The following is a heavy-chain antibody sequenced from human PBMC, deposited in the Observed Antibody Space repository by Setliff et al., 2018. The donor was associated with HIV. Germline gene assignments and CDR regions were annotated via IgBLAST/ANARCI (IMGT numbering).Heavy chain of an antibody. Sequence: RLSCAASGFNFNNAWMSWVRQAPGKGLEWVGRIKGKTDGGTTDYAAPVKGRFTISRHDSKDTLYLQLNSLKTEDTAVYYCTAILYDLLTGYYSSWGQGTLVTVSS. V-gene: IGHV3-15*01. CDR2: IKGKTDGGTT. CDR1: GFNFNNAW. J-gene: IGHJ4*02. D-gene: IGHD3-9*01. CDR3: TAILYDLLTGYYSS.